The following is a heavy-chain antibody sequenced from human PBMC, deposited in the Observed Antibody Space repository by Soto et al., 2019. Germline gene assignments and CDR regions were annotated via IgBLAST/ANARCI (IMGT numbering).Heavy chain of an antibody. Sequence: GASVKVSCKASGYTFTGYYMHWVRQAPGLGLEWMGWINPNSGGTNYAQKFQGRVTMTRDTSISTAYMEMSRLRSDDTAVYYCAREHGSSWYYYFDYWGQGTLVTVSS. CDR2: INPNSGGT. V-gene: IGHV1-2*02. CDR3: AREHGSSWYYYFDY. D-gene: IGHD6-13*01. CDR1: GYTFTGYY. J-gene: IGHJ4*02.